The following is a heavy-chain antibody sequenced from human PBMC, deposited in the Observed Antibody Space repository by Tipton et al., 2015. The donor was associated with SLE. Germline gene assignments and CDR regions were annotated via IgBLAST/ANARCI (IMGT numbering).Heavy chain of an antibody. CDR1: GGSISSHY. CDR2: IYYRGNT. V-gene: IGHV4-59*11. D-gene: IGHD5-12*01. CDR3: AGGGVATMGGYAFEI. J-gene: IGHJ3*02. Sequence: TLSLTCTVSGGSISSHYWSWFRQPPGKGLEWIGYIYYRGNTKYNPSLNSRVTISLDTSRTQFSLKLSSVTAAYTAVYYCAGGGVATMGGYAFEIWGQGTMVTVSS.